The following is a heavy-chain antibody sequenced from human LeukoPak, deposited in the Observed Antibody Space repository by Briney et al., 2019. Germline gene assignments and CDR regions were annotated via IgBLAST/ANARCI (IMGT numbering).Heavy chain of an antibody. J-gene: IGHJ5*02. CDR3: ARHDSRRGRIAAAGTGWFDP. CDR1: GYSFTSYW. V-gene: IGHV5-51*01. Sequence: GESLKISCKGSGYSFTSYWIGWVRQMPGKGLEWMGIIYPGDSDTRYSPSFQGQVTISADKSISTAYLQWSSLKASDTAMYYCARHDSRRGRIAAAGTGWFDPWGQGTLVTVSS. CDR2: IYPGDSDT. D-gene: IGHD6-13*01.